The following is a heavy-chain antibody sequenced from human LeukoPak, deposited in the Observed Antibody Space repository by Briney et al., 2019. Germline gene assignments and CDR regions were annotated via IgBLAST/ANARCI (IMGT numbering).Heavy chain of an antibody. CDR3: AKDHERKLWFGESGDY. D-gene: IGHD3-10*01. J-gene: IGHJ4*02. CDR1: GFTFSSYG. Sequence: GGSLRLSCAASGFTFSSYGMHWVRQAPGKGLEWVAVISYDGSNKYYADSVKGRFTTSRDNSKNTLYLQMNSLRAEDTAVYYCAKDHERKLWFGESGDYWGQGTLVTVSS. CDR2: ISYDGSNK. V-gene: IGHV3-30*18.